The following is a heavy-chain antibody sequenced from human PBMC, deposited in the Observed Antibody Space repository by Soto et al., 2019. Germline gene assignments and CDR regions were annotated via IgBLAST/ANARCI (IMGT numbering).Heavy chain of an antibody. V-gene: IGHV1-46*01. CDR1: GYTFTSYY. Sequence: ASVKVSCKXSGYTFTSYYMHWVRQAPGQGLEWMGIINPSGGSTSYAQKFQGRVTMTRDTSTSTVYMELSSLRSEDTAVYYCARFKVGTTTDYYYGMDVWGQGTTVTVSS. CDR3: ARFKVGTTTDYYYGMDV. D-gene: IGHD1-26*01. J-gene: IGHJ6*02. CDR2: INPSGGST.